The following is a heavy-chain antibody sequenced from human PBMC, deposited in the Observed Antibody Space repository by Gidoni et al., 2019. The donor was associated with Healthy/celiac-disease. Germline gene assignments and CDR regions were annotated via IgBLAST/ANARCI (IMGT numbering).Heavy chain of an antibody. D-gene: IGHD3-10*01. CDR3: ARGSFYYYGSGSYYKRREYYGMDV. CDR2: MNPNSGNT. V-gene: IGHV1-8*01. Sequence: QVQLVQSGAEVKKPGASVKVSCKASGYTFTSYDINRLRQATGHGLEWMGWMNPNSGNTGYAQKFQGRVTMTRNTSISTAYMELSSLRSEDTAVYYWARGSFYYYGSGSYYKRREYYGMDVWGQGTTVTVSS. CDR1: GYTFTSYD. J-gene: IGHJ6*02.